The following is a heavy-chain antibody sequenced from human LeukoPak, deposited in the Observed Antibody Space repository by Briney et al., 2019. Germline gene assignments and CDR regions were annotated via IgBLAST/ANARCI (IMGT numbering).Heavy chain of an antibody. D-gene: IGHD1-14*01. CDR2: INPNSGGT. CDR3: AKSKPTYYYYMDV. J-gene: IGHJ6*03. CDR1: GYTFTGYY. Sequence: ASVKVSCKASGYTFTGYYMHWVRQAPGQGLEWMGWINPNSGGTNYAQKFQGRVTMTRDTSISTAYMELSRLRSDDTAVYYCAKSKPTYYYYMDVWGKGTTVTVFS. V-gene: IGHV1-2*02.